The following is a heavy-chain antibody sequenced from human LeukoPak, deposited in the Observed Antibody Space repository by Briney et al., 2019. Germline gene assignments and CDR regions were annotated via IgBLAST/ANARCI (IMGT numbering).Heavy chain of an antibody. D-gene: IGHD6-19*01. CDR3: AKAYHDSGCLIDY. CDR1: GITFSSHA. Sequence: GGSLRLSCAASGITFSSHAMTWVRQAPGEGLEWVAAIRGNGATTDYADSVKGRFTISRDNSKSTLYLQMNSLRAEDTAVYYCAKAYHDSGCLIDYWGQGTLVTVSS. CDR2: IRGNGATT. V-gene: IGHV3-23*01. J-gene: IGHJ4*02.